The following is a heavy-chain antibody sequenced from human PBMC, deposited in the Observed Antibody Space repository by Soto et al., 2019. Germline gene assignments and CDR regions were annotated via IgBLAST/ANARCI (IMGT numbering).Heavy chain of an antibody. CDR1: GGSFSGYY. V-gene: IGHV4-34*01. J-gene: IGHJ5*02. D-gene: IGHD2-2*01. CDR2: INHSGST. CDR3: ARGRGVPAAMSGNWFDP. Sequence: KTSETLSLTCAVYGGSFSGYYWSWIRQPPGKGLEWIGEINHSGSTNYNPSLKSRVTISVDTSKNQFSLKLSSVTAADTAVYYCARGRGVPAAMSGNWFDPWGQGTLVTVSS.